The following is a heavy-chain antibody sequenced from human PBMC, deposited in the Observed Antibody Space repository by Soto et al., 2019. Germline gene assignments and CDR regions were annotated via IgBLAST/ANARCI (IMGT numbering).Heavy chain of an antibody. CDR3: ARGRFAFKAAGYYDSLTGAQRRHYGMDV. D-gene: IGHD3-9*01. CDR1: GYTFTSYD. V-gene: IGHV1-8*01. Sequence: ASVKVSCKASGYTFTSYDINWVRQATGQGVEGMGWMNPNRGNTVYAQKSQSRVTRTRNTSISTAYMELSSLRSEDTAVYYCARGRFAFKAAGYYDSLTGAQRRHYGMDVWGQGTTVTVSS. J-gene: IGHJ6*02. CDR2: MNPNRGNT.